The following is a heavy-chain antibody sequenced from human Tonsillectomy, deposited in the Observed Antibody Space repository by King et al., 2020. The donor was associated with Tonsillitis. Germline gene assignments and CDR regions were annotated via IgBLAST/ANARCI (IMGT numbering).Heavy chain of an antibody. CDR2: ISGSGGRT. D-gene: IGHD3-9*01. CDR3: AKAYPDNILTGWVPDY. V-gene: IGHV3-23*04. CDR1: GFTFSSYA. J-gene: IGHJ4*02. Sequence: VQLVESGGGLVQPGGSLRLSCAASGFTFSSYAMSWVRQAPGKGLEWVSAISGSGGRTYYADSVKGRFTISRDNSKNTLYLQMNSLRAEDTAVYYCAKAYPDNILTGWVPDYWGQGTLVTVSS.